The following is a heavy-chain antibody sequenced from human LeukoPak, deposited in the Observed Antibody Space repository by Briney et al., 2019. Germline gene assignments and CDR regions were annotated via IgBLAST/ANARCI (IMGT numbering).Heavy chain of an antibody. Sequence: SETLSLTCAVYGGSFSGYYWSWIRQPPGKGLEWIGEINHSGSTNYNPSLKSRVTISVDTSKNQFSLKLSSLTAADTAVYYCARAGYSYGYWGQGTLVTVSS. CDR3: ARAGYSYGY. J-gene: IGHJ4*02. CDR1: GGSFSGYY. D-gene: IGHD5-18*01. CDR2: INHSGST. V-gene: IGHV4-34*01.